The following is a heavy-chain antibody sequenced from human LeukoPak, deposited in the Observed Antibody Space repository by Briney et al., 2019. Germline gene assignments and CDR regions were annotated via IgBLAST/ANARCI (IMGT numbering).Heavy chain of an antibody. Sequence: PSETLSLTCAVYGGSFSGYYWSWIRQPPGKGLEWIGEINHSGSTNYNPSLKSRVTISVDTSKNQFSLKLSSVTAADTAVYYCARDRNIAAAAPGWYFDLWGRGTLVTVSS. CDR3: ARDRNIAAAAPGWYFDL. CDR2: INHSGST. D-gene: IGHD6-13*01. CDR1: GGSFSGYY. J-gene: IGHJ2*01. V-gene: IGHV4-34*01.